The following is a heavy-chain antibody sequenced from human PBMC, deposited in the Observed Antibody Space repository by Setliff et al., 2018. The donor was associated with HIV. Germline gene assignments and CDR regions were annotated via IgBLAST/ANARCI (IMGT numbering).Heavy chain of an antibody. Sequence: PGESLKISCKGSGYIFTSNWISWVRQMPGKGLEWMGRIDPTDSYINYSPSLRGHVTISADKSISTAYLQWNTLKASDTAIYYCARHFGYNPGWFDSWGQGTLVTVSS. CDR3: ARHFGYNPGWFDS. CDR2: IDPTDSYI. V-gene: IGHV5-10-1*01. D-gene: IGHD3-10*01. CDR1: GYIFTSNW. J-gene: IGHJ5*01.